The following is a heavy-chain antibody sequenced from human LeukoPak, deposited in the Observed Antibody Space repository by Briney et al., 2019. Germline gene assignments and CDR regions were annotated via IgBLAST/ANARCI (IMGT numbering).Heavy chain of an antibody. CDR2: INPSGGST. D-gene: IGHD5-12*01. J-gene: IGHJ6*02. Sequence: ASVKVSCKASGGTFSSYAISWVRQAPGQGLEWMGIINPSGGSTSYAQKFQGRVTMTRDTPTSTVYMELSSLRSEDTAVYYCARDLRGYSYYYGMDVWGQGTTVTVSS. CDR1: GGTFSSYA. CDR3: ARDLRGYSYYYGMDV. V-gene: IGHV1-46*01.